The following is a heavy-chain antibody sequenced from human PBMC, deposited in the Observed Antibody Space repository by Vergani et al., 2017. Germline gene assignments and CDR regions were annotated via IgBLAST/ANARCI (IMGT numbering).Heavy chain of an antibody. CDR1: GYSFISYW. J-gene: IGHJ4*02. V-gene: IGHV5-51*01. D-gene: IGHD6-13*01. CDR3: AKDLLPAGWPYSSSWLGD. CDR2: IYPGDSDT. Sequence: EVQLVQSGAEVKKPGESLKISCKGSGYSFISYWIGWVRQMPGKGLEWMGIIYPGDSDTRYSPSFQGQVTISADKSISTAYLQWSSLKASDTAMYYCAKDLLPAGWPYSSSWLGDWGQGTLVTVSS.